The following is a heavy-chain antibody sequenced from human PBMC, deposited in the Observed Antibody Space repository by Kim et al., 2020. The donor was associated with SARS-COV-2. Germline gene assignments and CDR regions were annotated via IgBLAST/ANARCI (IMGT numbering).Heavy chain of an antibody. J-gene: IGHJ4*02. CDR3: ARGEMATMGYCDY. V-gene: IGHV1-69*01. Sequence: YAQKFQGRVTSTEEQATSTANMELSSLRSEDTAVYYCARGEMATMGYCDYWGQGTLVTVSS. D-gene: IGHD5-12*01.